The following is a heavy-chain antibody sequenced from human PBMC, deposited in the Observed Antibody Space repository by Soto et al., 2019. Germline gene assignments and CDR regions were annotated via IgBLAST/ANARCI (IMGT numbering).Heavy chain of an antibody. V-gene: IGHV3-7*01. CDR3: ASLPDSSGYYRGYYYYYGMDV. J-gene: IGHJ6*02. CDR2: IKQDGSEK. D-gene: IGHD3-22*01. CDR1: GFTFSSYW. Sequence: GGSLRLCCAASGFTFSSYWMIWVRQAPGKGLEWVANIKQDGSEKYYVDSVKGRFTISRDNAKNSLYLQMNSLRAEDTAVYYCASLPDSSGYYRGYYYYYGMDVWGQGTTVTVSS.